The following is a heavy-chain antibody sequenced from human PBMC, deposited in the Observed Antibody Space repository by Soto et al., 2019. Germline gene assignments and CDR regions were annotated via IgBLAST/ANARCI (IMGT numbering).Heavy chain of an antibody. CDR2: IIPLFNTP. V-gene: IGHV1-69*01. Sequence: QVQLMQSGAEVKKPGSSAKVSCKASGGTFNTYAFTWVRQAPGQGLEWMGGIIPLFNTPDYAQTFQGRLTLTADETTTTVFLELSGLRSDDTAVYFCAVASKWELLGYFYGMDVWGHGTLVTVSS. CDR1: GGTFNTYA. D-gene: IGHD1-26*01. CDR3: AVASKWELLGYFYGMDV. J-gene: IGHJ3*01.